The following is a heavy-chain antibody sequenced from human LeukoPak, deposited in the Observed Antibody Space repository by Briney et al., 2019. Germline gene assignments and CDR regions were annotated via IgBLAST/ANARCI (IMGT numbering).Heavy chain of an antibody. Sequence: ASVKVSCKASGYTFTSYGISWVRQAPGQGLEWMGWISAYNGNTNYAQKLQGRVTMTTDTSTSTAYVELRSLRSDDTAVYYCARAGRDGYNFIVAGCDYWGQGTLVTVSS. CDR3: ARAGRDGYNFIVAGCDY. D-gene: IGHD5-24*01. J-gene: IGHJ4*02. CDR1: GYTFTSYG. CDR2: ISAYNGNT. V-gene: IGHV1-18*01.